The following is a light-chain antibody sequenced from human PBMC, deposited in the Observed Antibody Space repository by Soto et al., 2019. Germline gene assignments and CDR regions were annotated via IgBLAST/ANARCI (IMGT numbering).Light chain of an antibody. CDR2: EGS. CDR1: SSDVGSYNL. Sequence: QSALTQPASVSGSPGQSITISCTGTSSDVGSYNLVSWYQQHPGKAPKLMIYEGSKRPSGVSNRFSGSKSGNTASVTISGLQGEDEADYYCCSYAGSVVFGGGTKLTVL. J-gene: IGLJ2*01. V-gene: IGLV2-23*01. CDR3: CSYAGSVV.